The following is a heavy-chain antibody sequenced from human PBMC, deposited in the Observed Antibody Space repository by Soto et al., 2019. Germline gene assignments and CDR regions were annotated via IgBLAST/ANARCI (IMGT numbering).Heavy chain of an antibody. J-gene: IGHJ6*02. V-gene: IGHV1-46*03. CDR3: AREGYYGSGSYSDYYYYYGMDV. CDR2: INPSGGST. Sequence: ASVKVSCKASGYTFTSYYMHWVRQAPGQGLEWMGIINPSGGSTSYAQKFQGRVTMTRDTSTSTVYMELSSLRSEDTAVYYCAREGYYGSGSYSDYYYYYGMDVWGQGTTVTVSS. D-gene: IGHD3-10*01. CDR1: GYTFTSYY.